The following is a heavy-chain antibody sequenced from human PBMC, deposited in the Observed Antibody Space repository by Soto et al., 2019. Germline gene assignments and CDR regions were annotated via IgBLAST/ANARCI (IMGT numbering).Heavy chain of an antibody. Sequence: ASVKVSCKASGYTFTSYDINWVRQATGQGLEWMGWMNPNSGNTGYAQKFQGRVTMTRNTSISTAYMELSSLRSEDTAVYYCARGHCSGGSCYWGNYYYMDVWGKGTTVTVS. CDR3: ARGHCSGGSCYWGNYYYMDV. V-gene: IGHV1-8*01. J-gene: IGHJ6*03. D-gene: IGHD2-15*01. CDR1: GYTFTSYD. CDR2: MNPNSGNT.